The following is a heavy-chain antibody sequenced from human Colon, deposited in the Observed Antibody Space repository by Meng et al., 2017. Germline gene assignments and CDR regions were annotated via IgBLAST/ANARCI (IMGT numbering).Heavy chain of an antibody. CDR1: GASISGDNW. V-gene: IGHV4-4*02. Sequence: SETLSLTCAVSGASISGDNWWSWVRQPPGKGLEWIGEIYHSGTSNYNPSLKSRVTISVDKSKNQFSLKLSSVTAADTAVYYCARRSSNNWFDPWGQGTLVTVSS. CDR2: IYHSGTS. J-gene: IGHJ5*02. D-gene: IGHD2-2*01. CDR3: ARRSSNNWFDP.